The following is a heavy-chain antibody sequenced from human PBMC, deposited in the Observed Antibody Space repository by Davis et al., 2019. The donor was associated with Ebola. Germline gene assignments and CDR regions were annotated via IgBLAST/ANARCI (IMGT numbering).Heavy chain of an antibody. CDR2: ISYDGSNK. V-gene: IGHV3-30-3*01. Sequence: PGGSLRLSCAASGFTFSSYAMHWVRQAPGKGLEWVAVISYDGSNKYYADSVKGRFTISRDNSKNTLYLQMNSLRAEDTAVYYCAREKVTYAFDIWGQGTMVTVSS. CDR3: AREKVTYAFDI. J-gene: IGHJ3*02. CDR1: GFTFSSYA. D-gene: IGHD2-21*02.